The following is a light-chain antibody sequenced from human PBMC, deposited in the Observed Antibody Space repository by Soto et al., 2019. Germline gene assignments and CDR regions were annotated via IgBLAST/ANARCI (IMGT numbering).Light chain of an antibody. Sequence: EIVLTQSPATLSLSPGARATLSCRASQSVSSFLAWFQQKPGQAPRLLIYDASNRATGIPARFSGSGSGTDFALTISSLEPEDFAVYYCQQRYNWPGTFGQGTKLEIK. CDR2: DAS. J-gene: IGKJ2*01. CDR1: QSVSSF. CDR3: QQRYNWPGT. V-gene: IGKV3-11*01.